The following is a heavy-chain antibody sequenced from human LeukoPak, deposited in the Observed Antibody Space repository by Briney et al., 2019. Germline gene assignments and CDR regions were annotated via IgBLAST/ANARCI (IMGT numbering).Heavy chain of an antibody. J-gene: IGHJ6*02. CDR1: GGSISSYY. CDR2: IYYSGST. Sequence: RASETLSLTCTVSGGSISSYYWSWIRQPPGKGLEWIGYIYYSGSTNYNPSLKSRVTISVDKSKNQFSLKLSSVTAADTAVYYCARDSATRLVLWFGESPNGMDVWGQGTTVTVSS. CDR3: ARDSATRLVLWFGESPNGMDV. D-gene: IGHD3-10*01. V-gene: IGHV4-59*12.